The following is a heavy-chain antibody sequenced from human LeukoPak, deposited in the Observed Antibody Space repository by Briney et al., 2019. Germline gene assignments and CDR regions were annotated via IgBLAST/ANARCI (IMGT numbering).Heavy chain of an antibody. D-gene: IGHD1-7*01. CDR3: AIISHNWNYARYYYGMDV. J-gene: IGHJ6*02. Sequence: GGSLRLSCAASGFTFDDYAMHWVWQAPGKGLEWVSGISWNSGSIGYADSVKGRFTISRDNAKNSLYLQMNSLRAEDTALYYCAIISHNWNYARYYYGMDVWGQGTTVTVSS. CDR2: ISWNSGSI. CDR1: GFTFDDYA. V-gene: IGHV3-9*01.